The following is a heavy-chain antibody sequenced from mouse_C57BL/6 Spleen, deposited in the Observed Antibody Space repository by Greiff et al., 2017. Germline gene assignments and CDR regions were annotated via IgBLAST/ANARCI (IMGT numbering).Heavy chain of an antibody. V-gene: IGHV1-82*01. CDR2: IYPGDGDT. D-gene: IGHD2-5*01. J-gene: IGHJ1*03. Sequence: VQVVESGPELVKPGASVKISCKASGYAFSSSWMNWVKQRPGKGLEWIGRIYPGDGDTNYNGKFKGKATLTADKSSSTAYMQLSSLTSEDSAVYFCARYSNYVGYWYFDVWGTGTTVTVSS. CDR1: GYAFSSSW. CDR3: ARYSNYVGYWYFDV.